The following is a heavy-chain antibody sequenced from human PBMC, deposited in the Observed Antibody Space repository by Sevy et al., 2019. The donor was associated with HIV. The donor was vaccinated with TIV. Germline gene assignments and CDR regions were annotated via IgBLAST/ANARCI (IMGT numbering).Heavy chain of an antibody. CDR3: AKDPPPGGNGY. D-gene: IGHD3-16*01. CDR1: GFTFSSYA. J-gene: IGHJ4*02. CDR2: ISGSGGST. Sequence: GGSLRLSCAASGFTFSSYAMSWVRQAPGKGLEWVSAISGSGGSTYHADSVKGRFTISRDNSKNTLYLQTNSLRAEDTAVYYCAKDPPPGGNGYWGQGTLVTVSS. V-gene: IGHV3-23*01.